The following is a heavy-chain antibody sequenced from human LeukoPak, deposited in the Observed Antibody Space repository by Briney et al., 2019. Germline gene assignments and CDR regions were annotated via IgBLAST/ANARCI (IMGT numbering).Heavy chain of an antibody. CDR3: ARTRGSHISMAYLDY. D-gene: IGHD2/OR15-2a*01. CDR2: ILPYTGGT. Sequence: GASVKVSCKASGYNFGANYMHWVRQAPGQGLEWMGWILPYTGGTHYSQKFQGRVTVTRDTSISTAYMELSSLRSDDTAVYYCARTRGSHISMAYLDYWGQGTLVTVSS. J-gene: IGHJ4*02. CDR1: GYNFGANY. V-gene: IGHV1-2*02.